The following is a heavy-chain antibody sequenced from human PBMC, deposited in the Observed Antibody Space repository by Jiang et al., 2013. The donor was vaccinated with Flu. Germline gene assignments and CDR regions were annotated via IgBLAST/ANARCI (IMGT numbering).Heavy chain of an antibody. Sequence: KPTQTLTLTCTFSGFSLSTSGVGVGWIRRPPGKALEWLALIYWDDDKRYSPSLKSRLTITKDTSKNQVVLTMTNMDPVDTATYYCAHISLPAGWELLDYWGQGTLVTVSS. CDR2: IYWDDDK. CDR1: GFSLSTSGVG. CDR3: AHISLPAGWELLDY. D-gene: IGHD1-26*01. J-gene: IGHJ4*02. V-gene: IGHV2-5*02.